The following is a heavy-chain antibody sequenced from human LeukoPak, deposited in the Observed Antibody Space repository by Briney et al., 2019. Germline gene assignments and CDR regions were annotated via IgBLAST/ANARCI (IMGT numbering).Heavy chain of an antibody. CDR1: RLTFSSYA. D-gene: IGHD6-13*01. Sequence: GGSRTLSCAASRLTFSSYAMSWVRQAPGKGLEWVSAMSGSGGSTYYAECVKGRCTISRDNSKSTLYLQMNSLRAEDTAGYYCAKAVAAAPTGGYFDSWGQGALVTVSS. CDR2: MSGSGGST. CDR3: AKAVAAAPTGGYFDS. V-gene: IGHV3-23*01. J-gene: IGHJ4*02.